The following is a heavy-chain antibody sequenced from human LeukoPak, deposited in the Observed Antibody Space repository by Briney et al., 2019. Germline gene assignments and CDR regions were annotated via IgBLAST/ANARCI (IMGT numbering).Heavy chain of an antibody. J-gene: IGHJ3*02. Sequence: PSETLSLTCTVSGGSISSNTYYWDWIRQPPGKGLEWIGSIYYTGNTYYNPSLKSRVTISVDRSKNLFSLKLTSVTAADTAVYYCARVNDGDYFDSSGYPGAFDIWGQGTMVTVSS. CDR1: GGSISSNTYY. V-gene: IGHV4-39*01. CDR3: ARVNDGDYFDSSGYPGAFDI. CDR2: IYYTGNT. D-gene: IGHD3-22*01.